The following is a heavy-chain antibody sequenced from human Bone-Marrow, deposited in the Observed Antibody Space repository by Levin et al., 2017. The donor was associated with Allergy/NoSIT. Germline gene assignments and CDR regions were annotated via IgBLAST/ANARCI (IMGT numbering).Heavy chain of an antibody. CDR1: GASITSSY. V-gene: IGHV4-59*08. CDR3: VRRDAADGIFEY. CDR2: IYHSGSS. D-gene: IGHD6-25*01. Sequence: SQTLSLTCNVSGASITSSYWGWIRQPPGKGLEWIGYIYHSGSSRTNPSLKSRVTLSADTSKNQFSLMVSAVTAADTAVYFCVRRDAADGIFEYWGQGILVTVSP. J-gene: IGHJ4*02.